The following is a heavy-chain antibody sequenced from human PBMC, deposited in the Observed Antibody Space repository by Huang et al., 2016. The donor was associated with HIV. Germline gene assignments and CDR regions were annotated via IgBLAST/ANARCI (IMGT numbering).Heavy chain of an antibody. CDR2: INYSGST. Sequence: QVQLQESGPGLVKPSETLSLTCTVSGGSISSHYWSWIRQPPGKGLEWIGIINYSGSTNYSPSLRRRVAISVDTSKNQFSLKLSSLTAADTAVYYCARLRGSPFDYWGQGTLVTVSS. J-gene: IGHJ4*02. D-gene: IGHD3-10*01. V-gene: IGHV4-59*11. CDR3: ARLRGSPFDY. CDR1: GGSISSHY.